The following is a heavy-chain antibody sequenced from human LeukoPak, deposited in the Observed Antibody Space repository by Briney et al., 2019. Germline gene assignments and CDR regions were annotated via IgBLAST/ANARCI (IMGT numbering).Heavy chain of an antibody. CDR3: ARGESATNYYYMDV. Sequence: GGSLRLSCAASGFTFSSYWMSWVRQAPGKGLEWVANVKQDGSEKYYVDSVKGRFTISRDNAKNSLYLQMNSLRAEDTAVYYCARGESATNYYYMDVWGKGTTVTVSS. V-gene: IGHV3-7*01. J-gene: IGHJ6*03. CDR1: GFTFSSYW. D-gene: IGHD3-10*01. CDR2: VKQDGSEK.